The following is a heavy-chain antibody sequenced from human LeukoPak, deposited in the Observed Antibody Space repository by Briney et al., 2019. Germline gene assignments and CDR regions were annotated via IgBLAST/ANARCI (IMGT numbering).Heavy chain of an antibody. Sequence: GGSLRLSCAASGFTFSSYEMNWVRQAPAKGLEWVSYISSSGSTIYYADSVKGRFTISRDNAKNSLYLQMNSLRAEDTAVYYCARQGATTLDYWGQGTLVTVSS. D-gene: IGHD1-26*01. CDR1: GFTFSSYE. CDR2: ISSSGSTI. J-gene: IGHJ4*02. V-gene: IGHV3-48*03. CDR3: ARQGATTLDY.